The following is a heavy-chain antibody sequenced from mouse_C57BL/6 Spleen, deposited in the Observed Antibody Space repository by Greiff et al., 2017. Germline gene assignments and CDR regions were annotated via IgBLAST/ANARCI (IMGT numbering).Heavy chain of an antibody. D-gene: IGHD1-1*01. J-gene: IGHJ4*01. CDR1: GFSLTSYG. V-gene: IGHV2-2*01. Sequence: VQLVESGPGLVQPSQSLSITCTVSGFSLTSYGVHWVRQSPGKGLEWLGVIWSGGSTDYNAAFISRLSISKDNSKSQVFFKMNSLQADDTAIYYCARCDYGSSYPYYYAMDYWGQGTSVTVSS. CDR2: IWSGGST. CDR3: ARCDYGSSYPYYYAMDY.